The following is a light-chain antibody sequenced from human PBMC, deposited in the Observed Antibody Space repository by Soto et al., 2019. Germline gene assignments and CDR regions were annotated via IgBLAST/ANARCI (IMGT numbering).Light chain of an antibody. CDR3: MQGAHWPRYT. CDR1: QSLVYTDGNTY. CDR2: RVS. J-gene: IGKJ2*01. Sequence: DVVVTQSPLSLPVTLGQPASISCRSSQSLVYTDGNTYLSWFHQRPGQSPRRLIYRVSNRDSGVPDRFSGSGSGTDFTLKISRVEAEDVGIYYCMQGAHWPRYTFGQGTTLEIK. V-gene: IGKV2-30*01.